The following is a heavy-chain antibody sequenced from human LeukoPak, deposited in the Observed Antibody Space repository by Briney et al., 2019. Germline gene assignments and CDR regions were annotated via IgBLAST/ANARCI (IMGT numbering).Heavy chain of an antibody. CDR1: GDSISSSSYY. D-gene: IGHD3-10*01. Sequence: SETLSLTCTVSGDSISSSSYYWGWIRQPPGKGLEWIGNIYYTGKTYYNTSLKSRVTISVDTSKNQFSLKLSSVTAADTAVYYCARHRLLLWFGDPRPFDYWGQGTLVTVSS. CDR2: IYYTGKT. CDR3: ARHRLLLWFGDPRPFDY. J-gene: IGHJ4*02. V-gene: IGHV4-39*01.